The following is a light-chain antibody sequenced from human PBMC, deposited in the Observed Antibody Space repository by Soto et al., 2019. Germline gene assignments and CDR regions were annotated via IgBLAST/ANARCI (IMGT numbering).Light chain of an antibody. CDR3: QQFSSYPLT. V-gene: IGKV1-5*01. Sequence: DIQMTQSPSTLPASVGDRVTITCRASQSISNWLAWYQQKPGTAPKVLIYHASNLQSGVPSRFSGSGSGTDFTLTISRLEPEDFAVYYCQQFSSYPLTFGGGTKVDIK. CDR1: QSISNW. J-gene: IGKJ4*01. CDR2: HAS.